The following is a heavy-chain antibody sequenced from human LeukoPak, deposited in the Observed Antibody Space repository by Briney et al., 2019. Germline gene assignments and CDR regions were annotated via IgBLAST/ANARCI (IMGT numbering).Heavy chain of an antibody. Sequence: GGSLRLSCAASGFTFSNYWMHWVRQAPGKGLVWVSRINSDGINTSYADSVKGRFTISRDNAKNSLYLQMNSLRAEDTAVYYCARGDAYYDILTGYPRLDYWGQGTLVTVSS. J-gene: IGHJ4*02. V-gene: IGHV3-74*01. CDR1: GFTFSNYW. CDR2: INSDGINT. D-gene: IGHD3-9*01. CDR3: ARGDAYYDILTGYPRLDY.